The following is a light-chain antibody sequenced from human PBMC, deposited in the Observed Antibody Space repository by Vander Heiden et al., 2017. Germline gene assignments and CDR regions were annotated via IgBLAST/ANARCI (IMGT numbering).Light chain of an antibody. V-gene: IGKV1-5*01. Sequence: DIQLTQYPSTLSASVGDRVTITCRASQSISSCLAWYQQKPGKAPKLLIYDASSLESGVPSRFSGSGSGTEFTLTISSLQPDDFATYYCQQDNSSSVTFGQGTKVXIK. CDR3: QQDNSSSVT. CDR1: QSISSC. CDR2: DAS. J-gene: IGKJ1*01.